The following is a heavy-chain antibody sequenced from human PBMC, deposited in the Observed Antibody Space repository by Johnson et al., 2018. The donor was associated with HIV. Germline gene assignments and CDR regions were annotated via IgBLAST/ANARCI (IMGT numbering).Heavy chain of an antibody. CDR2: ISSSGSTR. D-gene: IGHD1-26*01. CDR3: AREGVGTTSDDAFDI. J-gene: IGHJ3*02. Sequence: QVQLVESGGGLVQPGGSLRLSCAASGFTVSSNYMSWVRQAPGKGLEWISYISSSGSTRYYADSVKGRFTISRDNAKNSLYLQMNSLRAEDTALYYCAREGVGTTSDDAFDIWGQGTMVTVSS. V-gene: IGHV3-11*01. CDR1: GFTVSSNY.